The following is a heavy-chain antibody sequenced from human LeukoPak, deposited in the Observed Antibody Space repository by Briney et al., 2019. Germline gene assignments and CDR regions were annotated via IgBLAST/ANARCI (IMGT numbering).Heavy chain of an antibody. Sequence: PSETLSLTCTVSGGSISSYYWSWIRQPPGKGLEWIGYIYYSGSTYYNPSLRGRVTISVDTSKNQFSLKLSSVTAADTAVYYCARSSEGRYYYDSSGFSYYYYYMDVWGKGTTVTNSS. CDR3: ARSSEGRYYYDSSGFSYYYYYMDV. D-gene: IGHD3-22*01. V-gene: IGHV4-59*01. CDR2: IYYSGST. J-gene: IGHJ6*03. CDR1: GGSISSYY.